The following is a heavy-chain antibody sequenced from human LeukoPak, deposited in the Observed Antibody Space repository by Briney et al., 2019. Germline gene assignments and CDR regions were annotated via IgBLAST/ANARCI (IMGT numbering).Heavy chain of an antibody. J-gene: IGHJ3*02. CDR2: INHSGST. Sequence: SETLSLTCAVYGGSFSGYYWSWIRQPPGKGLEWIGEINHSGSTNYNPSLKSRVTISVDTSKNQFSLKLSSVTAADTAVYYCARGEPRDDAFDIWGQGTMVTVPS. CDR1: GGSFSGYY. D-gene: IGHD1-14*01. CDR3: ARGEPRDDAFDI. V-gene: IGHV4-34*01.